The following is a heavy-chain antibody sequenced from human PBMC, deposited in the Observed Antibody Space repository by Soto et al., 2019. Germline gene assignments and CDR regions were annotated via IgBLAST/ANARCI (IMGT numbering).Heavy chain of an antibody. CDR1: GGTFSSYA. CDR3: ARNPRVVVAATLSDYYYYGMDV. J-gene: IGHJ6*02. CDR2: IIPIFGTA. D-gene: IGHD2-15*01. V-gene: IGHV1-69*01. Sequence: QVQLVQSGAEVKKPGSSVKVSCKASGGTFSSYAISWVRQAPGQGLEWMGGIIPIFGTANYAQKFQGRGTITADESTSTAYRELSSLRSEDTAVYYCARNPRVVVAATLSDYYYYGMDVWGQGTTVTVSS.